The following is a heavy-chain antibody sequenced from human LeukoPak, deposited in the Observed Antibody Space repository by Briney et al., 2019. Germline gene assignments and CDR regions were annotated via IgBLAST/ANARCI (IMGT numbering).Heavy chain of an antibody. Sequence: PGGSLRLSCAASGFTFSRYALNWARQAPGKGLEWVSTVSVSGGSTYYADSVKGRSTISRDNSENTLYLQMNSLRAEDTAVYYCARDVKAGSGDYYFDYWGQGTLVTVSS. CDR1: GFTFSRYA. D-gene: IGHD3-3*01. CDR3: ARDVKAGSGDYYFDY. V-gene: IGHV3-23*01. CDR2: VSVSGGST. J-gene: IGHJ4*02.